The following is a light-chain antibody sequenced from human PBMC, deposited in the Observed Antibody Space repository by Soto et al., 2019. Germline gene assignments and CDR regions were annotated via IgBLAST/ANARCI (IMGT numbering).Light chain of an antibody. CDR1: QSVASNY. V-gene: IGKV3-20*01. CDR2: GAS. J-gene: IGKJ1*01. CDR3: QQYVSSLWT. Sequence: EIVLTQSPGTLSLSPGERATLSCRASQSVASNYLGWYQQKPGQARRLLIYGASSRATGIPDRFSGSGSGTDFTLTISRLEPEDFAVYYCQQYVSSLWTFGQGTRVEIK.